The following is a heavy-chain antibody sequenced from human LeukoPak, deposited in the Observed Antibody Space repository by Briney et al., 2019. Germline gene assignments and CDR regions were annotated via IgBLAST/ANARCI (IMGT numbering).Heavy chain of an antibody. CDR1: GFTFSSYD. Sequence: GGSLRLSCAASGFTFSSYDMHWVRQATGKGLEWVSAIGTAGDTYYPGSVKGRLTISRENAKNSLYLQMNSLRAGDTAVYYCARGQIAAAGTSYYYYGMDVWGQGTTVTVSS. V-gene: IGHV3-13*01. CDR2: IGTAGDT. D-gene: IGHD6-13*01. CDR3: ARGQIAAAGTSYYYYGMDV. J-gene: IGHJ6*02.